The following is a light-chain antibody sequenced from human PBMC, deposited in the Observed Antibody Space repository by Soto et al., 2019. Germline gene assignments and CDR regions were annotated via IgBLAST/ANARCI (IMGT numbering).Light chain of an antibody. CDR1: SGDVGAYNY. CDR2: DVS. CDR3: RSYTSTRTRV. J-gene: IGLJ1*01. V-gene: IGLV2-14*01. Sequence: QSALTQPASVSGSPGQSITISCTGTSGDVGAYNYVSWYQQHPGKAPKLMIYDVSNRPSGVSNRFSGSKSGNTASLTISGLQPEDEADYYCRSYTSTRTRVFGTGTKLTVL.